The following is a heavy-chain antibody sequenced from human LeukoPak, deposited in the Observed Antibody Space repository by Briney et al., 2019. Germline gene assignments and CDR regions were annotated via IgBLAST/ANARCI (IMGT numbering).Heavy chain of an antibody. J-gene: IGHJ4*02. D-gene: IGHD6-19*01. CDR2: IYTSGST. Sequence: PSETLSLTCTVSGGSISSYYWNWIRQPAGKGLEWIGRIYTSGSTNYNPSLKSRVSMSVDTSKSQFSLKLSSVTAADTAVYYCARGKVVAGTPGQNSWDSWGQGTLVTVSS. CDR3: ARGKVVAGTPGQNSWDS. CDR1: GGSISSYY. V-gene: IGHV4-4*07.